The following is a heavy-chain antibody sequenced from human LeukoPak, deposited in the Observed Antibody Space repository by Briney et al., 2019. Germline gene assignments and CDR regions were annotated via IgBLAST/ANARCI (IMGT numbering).Heavy chain of an antibody. Sequence: PSETLSLTCTVSGDSISGGGYYWNWIRQHPGKGLERIGYIYYSGSTYYNPSLKSRVTISVDMSKNQFSLNLSSVTAADTAVYYCARQVVAVAGMDCWGQGTLVTVSS. CDR3: ARQVVAVAGMDC. CDR2: IYYSGST. J-gene: IGHJ4*02. V-gene: IGHV4-31*03. CDR1: GDSISGGGYY. D-gene: IGHD6-19*01.